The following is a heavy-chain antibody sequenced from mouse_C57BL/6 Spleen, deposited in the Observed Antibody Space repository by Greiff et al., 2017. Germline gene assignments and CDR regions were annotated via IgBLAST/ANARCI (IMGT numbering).Heavy chain of an antibody. J-gene: IGHJ4*01. D-gene: IGHD1-1*01. CDR3: ARGEYYYGSLYAMDY. V-gene: IGHV1-80*01. Sequence: VMLVESGAELVKPGASVKISCKASGYAFSSYWMNWVKQRPGKGLEWIGQIYPGDGDSKSNGMFKGKATLTADKSSSTAYMQLSSLTSEDSAVYFCARGEYYYGSLYAMDYWGQGTSVTVSS. CDR2: IYPGDGDS. CDR1: GYAFSSYW.